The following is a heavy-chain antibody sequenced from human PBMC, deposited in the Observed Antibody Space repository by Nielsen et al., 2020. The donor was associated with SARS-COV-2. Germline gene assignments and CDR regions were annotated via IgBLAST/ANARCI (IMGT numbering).Heavy chain of an antibody. Sequence: ASVKVSCKASGYTFTGYYMHWVRQAPGQGLEWMGRINPNSGGTNYAQKFQGWVTMTRDTSISTAYMELSRLRSDDTAVYYCARGGVAAADILDYWGQGTLVTVSS. CDR2: INPNSGGT. CDR1: GYTFTGYY. V-gene: IGHV1-2*04. D-gene: IGHD6-13*01. CDR3: ARGGVAAADILDY. J-gene: IGHJ4*02.